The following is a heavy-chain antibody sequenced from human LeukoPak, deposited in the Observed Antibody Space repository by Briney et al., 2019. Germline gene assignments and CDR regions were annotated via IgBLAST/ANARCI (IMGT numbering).Heavy chain of an antibody. CDR3: ARECPERGTNCFDY. D-gene: IGHD1-14*01. CDR1: GFTFSDYG. Sequence: GRSLRLSCAASGFTFSDYGMHWVRQAPGKGLEWVAVVWDNGNNKDYADSVKGRFTISRDNSKNTLYLQMNSLRAEDTAVYYCARECPERGTNCFDYWGQGTLVTVSS. CDR2: VWDNGNNK. J-gene: IGHJ4*02. V-gene: IGHV3-33*01.